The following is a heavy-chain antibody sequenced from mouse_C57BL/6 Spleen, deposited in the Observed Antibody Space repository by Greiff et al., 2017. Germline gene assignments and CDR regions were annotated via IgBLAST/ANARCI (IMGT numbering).Heavy chain of an antibody. CDR3: AKRDSSGFFGY. Sequence: QVQLQQSGAELVKPGASVKLSCKASGYTFTSYWMQWVKQRPGQGLEWIGEIDPSDSYTNYNQKFKGKATLTVDTSSSTAYMQLSSLTSEDSAVYYCAKRDSSGFFGYWGQGTTLTVSS. J-gene: IGHJ2*01. D-gene: IGHD3-2*02. CDR2: IDPSDSYT. V-gene: IGHV1-50*01. CDR1: GYTFTSYW.